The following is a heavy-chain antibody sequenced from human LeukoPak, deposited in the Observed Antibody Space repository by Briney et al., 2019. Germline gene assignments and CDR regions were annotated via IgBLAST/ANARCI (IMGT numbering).Heavy chain of an antibody. CDR2: IYYSGKT. CDR1: SGSISSSSSYY. V-gene: IGHV4-39*01. CDR3: ARHLKGYCSNGVCSDAFDI. J-gene: IGHJ3*02. D-gene: IGHD2-8*01. Sequence: SETLSLTCTVSSGSISSSSSYYWGWIRQPPGKGLEWIRSIYYSGKTYYIPSLKSRVTISVDTSKNQFSLKLSSVTAADTAVYYCARHLKGYCSNGVCSDAFDIWGQGTMVTVSS.